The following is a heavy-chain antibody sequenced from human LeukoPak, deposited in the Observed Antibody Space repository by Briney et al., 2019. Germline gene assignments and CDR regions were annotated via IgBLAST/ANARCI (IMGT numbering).Heavy chain of an antibody. J-gene: IGHJ4*02. CDR1: GFTFSSCA. V-gene: IGHV3-23*01. D-gene: IGHD2-21*02. CDR2: ISGSGGST. CDR3: AKVQNPYCGGDCYPHY. Sequence: GGSLRLSCAASGFTFSSCAMSWVRQAPGKGLEWVSAISGSGGSTYYADSVKGRFTISRDNSKNTLYLQMNSLRAEDTAVYYCAKVQNPYCGGDCYPHYWGQGTLVTVSS.